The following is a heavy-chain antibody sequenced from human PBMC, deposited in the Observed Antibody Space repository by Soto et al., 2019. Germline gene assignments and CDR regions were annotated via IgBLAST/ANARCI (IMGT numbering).Heavy chain of an antibody. Sequence: GRSRRLSCAASAITLSSYWMHWVRPAPGKGLVWVSRINSDGSSTSYADSVKGRFTICRDNAKNTLYLQMNSLRAEDTAVYYCARGGRGLWFGEEADAFDIWGQGTMVTVSS. CDR2: INSDGSST. CDR3: ARGGRGLWFGEEADAFDI. V-gene: IGHV3-74*01. J-gene: IGHJ3*02. D-gene: IGHD3-10*01. CDR1: AITLSSYW.